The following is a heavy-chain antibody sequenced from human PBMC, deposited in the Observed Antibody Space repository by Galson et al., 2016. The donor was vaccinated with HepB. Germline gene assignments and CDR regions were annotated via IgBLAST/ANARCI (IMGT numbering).Heavy chain of an antibody. J-gene: IGHJ4*02. D-gene: IGHD1/OR15-1a*01. Sequence: SLRLSCAASGFSFSSYAMHWVRQAPGEGLDWVASISFDGNNKLYAESVKGRFTVSRDNSKNTLFLQLNSLRLEDTAVFYCARDEYITGTSDFWGQGTLVTVSS. V-gene: IGHV3-30*04. CDR1: GFSFSSYA. CDR3: ARDEYITGTSDF. CDR2: ISFDGNNK.